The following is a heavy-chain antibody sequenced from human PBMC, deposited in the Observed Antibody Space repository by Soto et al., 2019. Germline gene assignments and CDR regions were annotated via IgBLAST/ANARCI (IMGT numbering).Heavy chain of an antibody. J-gene: IGHJ6*02. V-gene: IGHV1-8*01. D-gene: IGHD3-3*01. CDR3: ARTYYDFWSGYPYYYYYGMDV. Sequence: QVQLVQSGAEVKKPGASVKVSCKASGYTFTSYDINWVRQATGQGLEWMGWMNPNSGNTGYAQKFQGRVTMTRNTSISTDYMELSSLRSEDTAVYYCARTYYDFWSGYPYYYYYGMDVWGQGTTVTVSS. CDR1: GYTFTSYD. CDR2: MNPNSGNT.